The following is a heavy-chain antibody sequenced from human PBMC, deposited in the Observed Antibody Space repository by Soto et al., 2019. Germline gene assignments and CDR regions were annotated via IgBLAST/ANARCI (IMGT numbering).Heavy chain of an antibody. CDR3: ARARLRAVYAFDI. CDR2: IYYSGST. D-gene: IGHD5-12*01. V-gene: IGHV4-31*03. CDR1: GGSVSSGAYY. Sequence: KPSETLSLTCTVSGGSVSSGAYYWTWVRQRPGKGLEWIGYIYYSGSTYYSPSLKSRLSISLDMSKNQFSLRLSSVTAADTAMYYCARARLRAVYAFDIWGQGTMVTVSS. J-gene: IGHJ3*02.